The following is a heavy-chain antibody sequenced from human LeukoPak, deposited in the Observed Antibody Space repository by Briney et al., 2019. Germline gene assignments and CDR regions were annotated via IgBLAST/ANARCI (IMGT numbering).Heavy chain of an antibody. CDR2: IGTAGDT. Sequence: PGGSLRLSCAGSGFTFRSYDMHWVRQATGKGLEWVSAIGTAGDTYYPGSVKGRFTISRENAKNSLYLQMNSLRAGDTAVYYCARGATGANAYYFDYWGQGTLVTVSS. D-gene: IGHD5-12*01. J-gene: IGHJ4*02. CDR3: ARGATGANAYYFDY. CDR1: GFTFRSYD. V-gene: IGHV3-13*01.